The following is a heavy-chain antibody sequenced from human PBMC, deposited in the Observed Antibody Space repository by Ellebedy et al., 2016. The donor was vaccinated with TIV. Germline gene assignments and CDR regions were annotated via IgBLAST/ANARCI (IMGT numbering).Heavy chain of an antibody. CDR2: IYPGDSDA. J-gene: IGHJ4*02. Sequence: GESLKISXTGSGYTFSNYWIAWVRQMPGRGLEWMGIIYPGDSDAKYGPSFQGQVTIPVDKSISTAYLQWKSLQASDTDVYSCSRARYSGSNKDYWGPGTLVTVSS. CDR3: SRARYSGSNKDY. D-gene: IGHD1-26*01. V-gene: IGHV5-51*01. CDR1: GYTFSNYW.